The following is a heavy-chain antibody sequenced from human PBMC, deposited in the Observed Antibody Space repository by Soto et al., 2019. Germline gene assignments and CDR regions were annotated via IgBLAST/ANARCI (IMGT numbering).Heavy chain of an antibody. CDR2: ISSSSSYI. CDR1: GFTFSSYS. V-gene: IGHV3-21*01. CDR3: ARGLLDYYYGMDV. Sequence: GGSLRLSCAASGFTFSSYSMNWVRQAPGKGLEWVSSISSSSSYIYYADSVKGRFTISRDNAKNSLYLQMNSLRAEDMAVYYCARGLLDYYYGMDVWGQGTTVTVPS. J-gene: IGHJ6*02. D-gene: IGHD5-18*01.